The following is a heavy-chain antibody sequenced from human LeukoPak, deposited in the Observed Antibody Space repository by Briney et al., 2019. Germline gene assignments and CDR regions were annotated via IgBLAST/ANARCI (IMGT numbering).Heavy chain of an antibody. Sequence: GASVKVSCKASGYTFTGYYMHWVRQAPGQGLEWMGRINPNSGGTNYAQKFQGRVTMTRDTSISTAYMELSRLRSDDTAVYYCARPRYYDSSGSTFDYRGQGTLVTVSS. J-gene: IGHJ4*02. CDR2: INPNSGGT. V-gene: IGHV1-2*06. CDR1: GYTFTGYY. D-gene: IGHD3-22*01. CDR3: ARPRYYDSSGSTFDY.